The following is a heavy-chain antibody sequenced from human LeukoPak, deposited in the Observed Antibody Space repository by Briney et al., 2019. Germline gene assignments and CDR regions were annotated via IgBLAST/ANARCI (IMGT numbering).Heavy chain of an antibody. CDR2: IYHSGST. V-gene: IGHV4-30-2*01. Sequence: TLSLTCAVSGGSINVVNYYWSWFRQPPGKGLEWIGYIYHSGSTYYNLSLKNRITISIDTSKSQFSLQLTSVTAADTAVYYCARVLTATMHSWGQGTLVTVSS. CDR1: GGSINVVNYY. CDR3: ARVLTATMHS. J-gene: IGHJ4*02. D-gene: IGHD1-7*01.